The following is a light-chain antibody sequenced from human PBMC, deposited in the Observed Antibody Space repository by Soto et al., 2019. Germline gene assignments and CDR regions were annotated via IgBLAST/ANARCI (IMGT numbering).Light chain of an antibody. Sequence: EIVLTQSPATLSLSPGESATLSCRASQSVSSYLAWDQQKPGQAPRLLIYDASNRAPGIPARFSGSGSGTDFMLTISSIEPKDFAVYYCQQRSHWHLTFGGGTKVEIK. CDR3: QQRSHWHLT. CDR2: DAS. J-gene: IGKJ4*01. CDR1: QSVSSY. V-gene: IGKV3-11*01.